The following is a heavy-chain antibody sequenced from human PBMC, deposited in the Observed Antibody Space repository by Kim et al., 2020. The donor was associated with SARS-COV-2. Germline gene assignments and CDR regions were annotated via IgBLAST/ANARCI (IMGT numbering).Heavy chain of an antibody. V-gene: IGHV3-64D*06. CDR3: VKALARYYYGSENYYVDY. CDR2: ISTNGGST. J-gene: IGHJ4*02. Sequence: GGSLRLSCSASGFTLSSYPMHWVRQAPGRGLEYVSAISTNGGSTYYANSVKGRFTISRDNSKNTLYLQMTNLKAEDTAVYYCVKALARYYYGSENYYVDYWGQGTLVTVSS. D-gene: IGHD3-10*01. CDR1: GFTLSSYP.